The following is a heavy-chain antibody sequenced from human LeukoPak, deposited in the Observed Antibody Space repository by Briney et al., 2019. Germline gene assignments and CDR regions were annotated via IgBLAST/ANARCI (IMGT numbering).Heavy chain of an antibody. J-gene: IGHJ5*02. Sequence: SETLSLTCAVYGGSFSGYYWSWIRQPPGKGLEWIGEINHSGSTNYNPSLKSRVTISVDTSKNQFSLKLSSVTAADTAVYYCARSIAQYNWFDPWGQGTLSPSPQ. V-gene: IGHV4-34*01. CDR3: ARSIAQYNWFDP. CDR2: INHSGST. D-gene: IGHD6-13*01. CDR1: GGSFSGYY.